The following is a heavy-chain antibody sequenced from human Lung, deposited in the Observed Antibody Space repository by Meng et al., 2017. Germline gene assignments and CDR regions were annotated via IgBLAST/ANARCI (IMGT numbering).Heavy chain of an antibody. J-gene: IGHJ1*01. CDR3: TNDRLNH. V-gene: IGHV3-74*01. CDR2: INRDGTKP. Sequence: GELVGSGGGLVPPGGALRLSCAASGFTFTDHWMHWVRQGPGKGLVWVSRINRDGTKPTYADSVKGRFTISRDNAKNTLYLQMNNLRAEDTAFYCCTNDRLNHWGQGALVTVSS. D-gene: IGHD1-1*01. CDR1: GFTFTDHW.